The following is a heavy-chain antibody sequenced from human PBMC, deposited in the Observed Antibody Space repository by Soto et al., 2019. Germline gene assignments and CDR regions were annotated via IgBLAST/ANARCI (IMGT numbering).Heavy chain of an antibody. CDR3: ARQWAGTSPFDP. CDR2: IYPVVSDT. V-gene: IGHV5-51*01. CDR1: GYSFTSYW. J-gene: IGHJ5*02. D-gene: IGHD6-19*01. Sequence: LGESLKLSCKGSGYSFTSYWIGWVRQMPGKGLEWMGIIYPVVSDTRYSPSFQGQVTISADKSISTAYLQWSSLKASDTAMYYCARQWAGTSPFDPWGQGTLVTVSS.